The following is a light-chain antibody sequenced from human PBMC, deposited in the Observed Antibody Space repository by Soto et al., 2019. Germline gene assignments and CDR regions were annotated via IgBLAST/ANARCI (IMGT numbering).Light chain of an antibody. CDR2: EVT. Sequence: QSALNQPASVSGSTGQSVTISCTETSSDVENYKLVSWYQQHPGKAPKLIIYEVTKRPSGVSNRFSGSKSANTASLTISGLQPEDEADYYCCSSAGSYVFGTGTKVTV. V-gene: IGLV2-23*02. CDR3: CSSAGSYV. CDR1: SSDVENYKL. J-gene: IGLJ1*01.